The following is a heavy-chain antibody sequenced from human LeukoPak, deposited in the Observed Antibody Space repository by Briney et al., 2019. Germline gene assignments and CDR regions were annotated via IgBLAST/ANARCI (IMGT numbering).Heavy chain of an antibody. CDR3: ARSSSGWYLNDY. CDR2: INPNSGGT. V-gene: IGHV1-2*06. J-gene: IGHJ4*02. CDR1: GYTFTGYY. Sequence: ASVKVSCKASGYTFTGYYMHWVRQAPGQGLEWMGRINPNSGGTNYAQKFQDRVTMTRDTSISTAYMELSRPRSDDTAVYYCARSSSGWYLNDYWGQGTLVTVSS. D-gene: IGHD6-19*01.